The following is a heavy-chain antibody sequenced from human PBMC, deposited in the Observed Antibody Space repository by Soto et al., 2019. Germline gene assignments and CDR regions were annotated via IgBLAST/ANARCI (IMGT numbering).Heavy chain of an antibody. CDR1: GFTVSSNY. J-gene: IGHJ5*02. V-gene: IGHV3-53*01. CDR3: ARASNDYGDPNWFDP. D-gene: IGHD4-17*01. CDR2: IYSGGST. Sequence: EVQLVESGGGLIQPGGSLRLSCAASGFTVSSNYMSWVRQAPGKGLEWVSVIYSGGSTYYADSVKGRFTISRDNSKNTLYRQMNRLRAEDTGVYYCARASNDYGDPNWFDPWGQGALVTVSS.